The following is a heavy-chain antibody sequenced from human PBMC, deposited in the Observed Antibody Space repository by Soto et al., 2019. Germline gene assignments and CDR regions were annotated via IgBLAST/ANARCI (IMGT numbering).Heavy chain of an antibody. CDR1: GFSLSDVRLG. V-gene: IGHV2-26*01. CDR3: ARMVRLVGATYYFDY. D-gene: IGHD1-26*01. CDR2: IFSNDEK. Sequence: SGPTLVNPTETLTLTCTVSGFSLSDVRLGVAWIRQPPGKALEWLAHIFSNDEKSYSTSLKNNLAISKDTSKSQVVLTMTDMDPVDTATYYCARMVRLVGATYYFDYWGQGTLVTVSS. J-gene: IGHJ4*02.